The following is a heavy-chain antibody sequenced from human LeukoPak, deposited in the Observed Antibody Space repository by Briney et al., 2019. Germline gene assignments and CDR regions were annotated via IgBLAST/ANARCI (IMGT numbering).Heavy chain of an antibody. V-gene: IGHV3-48*04. CDR3: ATPTAGTWHFDY. Sequence: GGSLRLSCTASGFSFSTYSMNWVRQAPGKGLEWVSYIVGSSSNMYYADSVKGRFTISRDNAKNSLCLQMNSLRAEDTAVYYCATPTAGTWHFDYWGQGTLVTVSS. J-gene: IGHJ4*02. D-gene: IGHD1-1*01. CDR1: GFSFSTYS. CDR2: IVGSSSNM.